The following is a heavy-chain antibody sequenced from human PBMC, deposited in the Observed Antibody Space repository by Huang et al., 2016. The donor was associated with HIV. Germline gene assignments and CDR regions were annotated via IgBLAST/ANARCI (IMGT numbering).Heavy chain of an antibody. J-gene: IGHJ3*02. Sequence: QVQLQQWGAGLLKPSETLSLTCAVYGGSFSGYYWSWIRQSPGKGLEWIGEINHSGSTNYNPALKSRLTISGDTSKNQFSLKLSSVTAADMAVYYCARERMMSWLDDHDAFDIWGQGTMVTVSS. D-gene: IGHD1-1*01. CDR2: INHSGST. V-gene: IGHV4-34*01. CDR3: ARERMMSWLDDHDAFDI. CDR1: GGSFSGYY.